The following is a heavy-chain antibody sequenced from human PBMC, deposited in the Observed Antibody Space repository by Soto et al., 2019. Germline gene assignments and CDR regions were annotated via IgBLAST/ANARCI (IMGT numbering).Heavy chain of an antibody. CDR2: ISGSGGST. V-gene: IGHV3-23*01. D-gene: IGHD3-3*01. Sequence: GGSLRLSCAASGFTFSSYAMSWVRQAPGKGLEWVSAISGSGGSTYYADSVKGRFTIARANSKNKLYLQMNSLRAEDTAVYDCAKNPDVFGVVIMFEGGFDYWGQGTLVTVSS. J-gene: IGHJ4*02. CDR1: GFTFSSYA. CDR3: AKNPDVFGVVIMFEGGFDY.